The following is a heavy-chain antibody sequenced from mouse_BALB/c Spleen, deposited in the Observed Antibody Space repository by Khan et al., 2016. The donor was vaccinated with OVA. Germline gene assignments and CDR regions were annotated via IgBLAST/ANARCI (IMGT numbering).Heavy chain of an antibody. D-gene: IGHD1-1*01. CDR3: ARNNGSDFDY. J-gene: IGHJ2*01. CDR2: INPHIGET. Sequence: EVQLQESGPELVKPGASVKISCKASGYSFTGYFMNWVMQSHGKSLEWIGRINPHIGETFYNQKFKDKATLTVDESSRTAYMELRSLASEDSAVYYCARNNGSDFDYWGQGTTLTVSS. CDR1: GYSFTGYF. V-gene: IGHV1-20*02.